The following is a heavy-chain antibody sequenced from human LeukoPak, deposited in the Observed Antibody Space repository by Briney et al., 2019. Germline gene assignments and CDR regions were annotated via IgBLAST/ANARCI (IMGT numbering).Heavy chain of an antibody. J-gene: IGHJ1*01. Sequence: TSETLSLTCSVSGYSLSRGYYWAWIRQPPGRGLEWIGTVYHIGNTYYNPSLESRASMSVDTSTNEFSLTLKSVTAADTAVYYCARAGWIITSATACWGQGALVTVSS. V-gene: IGHV4-38-2*02. D-gene: IGHD3-22*01. CDR2: VYHIGNT. CDR3: ARAGWIITSATAC. CDR1: GYSLSRGYY.